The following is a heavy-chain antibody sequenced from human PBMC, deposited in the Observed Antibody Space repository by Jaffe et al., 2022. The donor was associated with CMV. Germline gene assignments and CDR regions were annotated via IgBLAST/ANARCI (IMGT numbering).Heavy chain of an antibody. Sequence: QVTLRESGPALVRPTQTLTLTCTFSGFSLSTRGLCVSWIRQPPGKALEFLARIDWDDAKYYKTSLQTRVTISKDTSKNQVVLTMTNMDPVDTATYYCARVVSGLYPLIDDWGQGTRVTVSP. J-gene: IGHJ4*02. D-gene: IGHD3-22*01. CDR2: IDWDDAK. V-gene: IGHV2-70*15. CDR3: ARVVSGLYPLIDD. CDR1: GFSLSTRGLC.